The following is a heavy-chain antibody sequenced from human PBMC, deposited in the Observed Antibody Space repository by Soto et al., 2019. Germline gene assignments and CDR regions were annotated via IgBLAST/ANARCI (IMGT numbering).Heavy chain of an antibody. CDR3: TRDYYERGPGYYGNFGVDV. CDR1: GFNFSAFW. Sequence: EVQLVESGGGFVQAGGSLRLSCASSGFNFSAFWMQWVRQAPGKGPVWISRVHFDGSSTAYGDSVRGRLTISIDNAKKTLYLQMESLGVEDTAIYYCTRDYYERGPGYYGNFGVDVCGQGTTVSVS. CDR2: VHFDGSST. V-gene: IGHV3-74*01. J-gene: IGHJ6*02. D-gene: IGHD3-10*01.